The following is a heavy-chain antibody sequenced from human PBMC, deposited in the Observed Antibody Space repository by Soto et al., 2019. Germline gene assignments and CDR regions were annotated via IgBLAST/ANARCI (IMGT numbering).Heavy chain of an antibody. J-gene: IGHJ5*02. V-gene: IGHV4-61*01. CDR3: ARGALVRGVMVPYNWFDP. Sequence: SETLSLTCTVSGGSVSSGSYYWSWIRQPPGKGLEWIGYIYHSGSTNYNPSLKSRVTISVDASKNQFSLKLSSVTAADTAVYYCARGALVRGVMVPYNWFDPWGQGTLVTVSS. CDR1: GGSVSSGSYY. D-gene: IGHD3-10*01. CDR2: IYHSGST.